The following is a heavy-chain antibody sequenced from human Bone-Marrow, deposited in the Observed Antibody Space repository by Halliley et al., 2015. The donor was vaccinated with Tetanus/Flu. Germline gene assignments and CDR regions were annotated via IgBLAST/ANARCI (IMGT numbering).Heavy chain of an antibody. J-gene: IGHJ4*02. V-gene: IGHV3-21*06. CDR2: ISSSGRSI. Sequence: CAASGFASSSYTMTWVRQAPGKGLQWVSAISSSGRSIYMSDSVRGRFAISRDNAKNSLYLEMNSLTAADAGVYYCARSAAGVQLKTQIDCWGQGTLVTVSS. D-gene: IGHD1-1*01. CDR3: ARSAAGVQLKTQIDC. CDR1: GFASSSYT.